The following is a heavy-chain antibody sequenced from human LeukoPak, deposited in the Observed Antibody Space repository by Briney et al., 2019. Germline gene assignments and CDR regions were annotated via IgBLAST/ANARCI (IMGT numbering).Heavy chain of an antibody. J-gene: IGHJ4*02. V-gene: IGHV3-23*01. CDR2: ISGSGGST. Sequence: GGSLRLSCAASGFTFSSYAMSWVRQAPGKGLEWVSAISGSGGSTYYADSVKGRFTISRDNSKNTLYLQMNSLRAEDTAVYYCAKDFPKGGYDGNANDYWGQGTLVTVSS. D-gene: IGHD3-22*01. CDR3: AKDFPKGGYDGNANDY. CDR1: GFTFSSYA.